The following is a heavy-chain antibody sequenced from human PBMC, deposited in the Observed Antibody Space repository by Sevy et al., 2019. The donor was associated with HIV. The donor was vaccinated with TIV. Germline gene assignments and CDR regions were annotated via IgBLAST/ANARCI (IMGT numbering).Heavy chain of an antibody. D-gene: IGHD2-2*01. CDR1: GFTFSSYT. V-gene: IGHV3-21*01. CDR2: ISSSSRYI. CDR3: ARDGGCSTTSCLLYFDY. J-gene: IGHJ4*01. Sequence: GGSLRLSCAVSGFTFSSYTMNWVRQAPGKVLEWVSSISSSSRYIYYADSVKGRFTISRDNAKNSVYLQMNSLRTEDTAVYYCARDGGCSTTSCLLYFDYWGQGTLVTVSS.